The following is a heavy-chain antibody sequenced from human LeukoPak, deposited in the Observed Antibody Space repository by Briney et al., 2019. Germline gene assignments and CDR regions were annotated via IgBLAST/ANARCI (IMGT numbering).Heavy chain of an antibody. V-gene: IGHV4-4*07. CDR3: ASAMAGKYYCCYSLDV. Sequence: PSETLSLTCTVSGGSISSYYWSWIRQPAGKGLEWIGRIYTSGSTNYNPSLKSRVTMSVDTSKNQFSLKLSSVTAADTAVYYCASAMAGKYYCCYSLDVWGKGTTVTVSS. CDR2: IYTSGST. J-gene: IGHJ6*03. D-gene: IGHD6-19*01. CDR1: GGSISSYY.